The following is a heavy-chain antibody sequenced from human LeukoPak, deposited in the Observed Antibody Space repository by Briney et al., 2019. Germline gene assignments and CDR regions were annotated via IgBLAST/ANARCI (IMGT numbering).Heavy chain of an antibody. CDR2: ISTNGGST. V-gene: IGHV3-64*01. Sequence: GGPLRLSCAASGFTFSTYAIHWVRQAPGKGLEYVSGISTNGGSTDYANSVKGRFTISRDNSKNTLYLQMGSLRAEDMAVYYCARSLRHYYYMDVWGKGTTVTVSS. CDR3: ARSLRHYYYMDV. J-gene: IGHJ6*03. CDR1: GFTFSTYA.